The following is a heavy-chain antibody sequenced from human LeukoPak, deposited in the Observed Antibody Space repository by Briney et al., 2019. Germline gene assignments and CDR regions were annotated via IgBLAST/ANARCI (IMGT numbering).Heavy chain of an antibody. D-gene: IGHD3-16*01. CDR2: INPSTGGT. V-gene: IGHV1-2*06. CDR3: ATLGEDKTDTPFDY. CDR1: GYTFIDYY. J-gene: IGHJ4*02. Sequence: ASVKVSCKPSGYTFIDYYVHWIRQAPGQGLEWMGRINPSTGGTDFAQKFQGKVSMTRDTSISTAYMELSRLRSDDTAVCYCATLGEDKTDTPFDYWGQGTLVTVSS.